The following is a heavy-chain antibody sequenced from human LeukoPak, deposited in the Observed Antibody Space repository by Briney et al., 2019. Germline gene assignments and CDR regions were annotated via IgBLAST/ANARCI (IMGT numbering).Heavy chain of an antibody. CDR2: IIPILGIA. Sequence: SVKVSCKASGGTFSSYAISWVRQAPGQGLEWMGRIIPILGIANYAQKFQGRVTITADKSTSTAYMELSSLRSEDTAVYYCATPTFYGGKPRGFRPGAGMDVWGQGTTVTVSS. V-gene: IGHV1-69*04. J-gene: IGHJ6*02. D-gene: IGHD4-23*01. CDR3: ATPTFYGGKPRGFRPGAGMDV. CDR1: GGTFSSYA.